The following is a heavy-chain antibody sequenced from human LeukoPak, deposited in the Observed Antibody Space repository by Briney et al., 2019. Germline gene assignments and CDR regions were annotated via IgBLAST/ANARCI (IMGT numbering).Heavy chain of an antibody. CDR1: GFSVSGYW. J-gene: IGHJ4*02. CDR2: IKQDGSEK. V-gene: IGHV3-7*01. CDR3: AREWQGGIAAAGTRIEGDY. Sequence: PGGSLRLSCAVSGFSVSGYWMTWVRQAPGKGLEWVANIKQDGSEKNYVDSVKGRFTISRDNAEHSLFLQMNSLRVEDTAVYYCAREWQGGIAAAGTRIEGDYWGQGTLVAVSS. D-gene: IGHD6-13*01.